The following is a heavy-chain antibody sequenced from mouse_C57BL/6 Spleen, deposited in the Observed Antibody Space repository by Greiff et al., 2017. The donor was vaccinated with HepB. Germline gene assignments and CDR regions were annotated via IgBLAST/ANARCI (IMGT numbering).Heavy chain of an antibody. J-gene: IGHJ4*01. V-gene: IGHV3-6*01. CDR3: ARDPVYFAMDY. Sequence: VQLKESGPGLVKPSQSLSLTCSVTGYSITSGYYWNWIRQFPGNQLEWMGYISYDGSNNYNPSLKNRSTITRDTSKNQFFLKLNSVTTEDTATYYCARDPVYFAMDYWGQGTSVTVSS. D-gene: IGHD1-1*01. CDR2: ISYDGSN. CDR1: GYSITSGYY.